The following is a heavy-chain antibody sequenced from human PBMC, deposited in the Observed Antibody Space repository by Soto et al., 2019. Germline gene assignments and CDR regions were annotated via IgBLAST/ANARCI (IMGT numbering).Heavy chain of an antibody. D-gene: IGHD1-26*01. CDR1: GYSVSDYF. Sequence: QVQLVQSGAEVKKSGASVKVSCKASGYSVSDYFIQWVRQAPGQVLEWVAWINPKSAATNYAKKFQGRVSLTWDTSFSTAYMDLTRLRPDNTAVYYCARIKWGLDYYNGMDVWGQGTTVIVSS. J-gene: IGHJ6*02. CDR2: INPKSAAT. CDR3: ARIKWGLDYYNGMDV. V-gene: IGHV1-2*02.